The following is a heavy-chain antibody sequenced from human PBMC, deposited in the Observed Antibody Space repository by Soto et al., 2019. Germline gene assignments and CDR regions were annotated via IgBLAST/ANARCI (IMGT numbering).Heavy chain of an antibody. CDR3: ARDPKKYSGSDLGIDY. D-gene: IGHD5-12*01. V-gene: IGHV3-48*03. Sequence: PGGSLRLPCAASGFTFTNYEMNWVRRAPGKGLEWISYISSSGKTISYADSAKGRLTISRDNAKNSLYLQMNSLRAEDTAVYYCARDPKKYSGSDLGIDYWGQGTLVTVS. CDR2: ISSSGKTI. J-gene: IGHJ4*02. CDR1: GFTFTNYE.